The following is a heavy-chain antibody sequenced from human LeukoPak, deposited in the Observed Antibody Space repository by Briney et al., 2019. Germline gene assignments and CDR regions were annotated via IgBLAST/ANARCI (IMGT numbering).Heavy chain of an antibody. Sequence: GTLRLSCAVSGFSVRSNYMSWVRQAPGKGLEWVSVIYSGGGTYYADSVKGRFIISRDNSKNTLYLQMNSLRAEDTAMYYCARDGTDSSGYLSFDYWGQGTLVTVSS. CDR2: IYSGGGT. CDR1: GFSVRSNY. V-gene: IGHV3-53*01. J-gene: IGHJ4*02. CDR3: ARDGTDSSGYLSFDY. D-gene: IGHD3-22*01.